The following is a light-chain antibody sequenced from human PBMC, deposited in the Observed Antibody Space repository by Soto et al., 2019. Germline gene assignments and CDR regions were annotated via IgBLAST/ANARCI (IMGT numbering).Light chain of an antibody. CDR1: SSDAWNYNF. V-gene: IGLV2-23*01. J-gene: IGLJ3*02. Sequence: QSALTQPASVSGAPGQSITISCTGTSSDAWNYNFVSWYQQHPGKAPKVIIYEDSTRPSGVSNRISGSKSGNTASLTISGLQAEDEADYYCCSYAGSSTSWVFGGGTKLTVL. CDR2: EDS. CDR3: CSYAGSSTSWV.